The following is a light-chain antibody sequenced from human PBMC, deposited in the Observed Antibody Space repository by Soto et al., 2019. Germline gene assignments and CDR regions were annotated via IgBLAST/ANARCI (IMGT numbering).Light chain of an antibody. J-gene: IGKJ1*01. CDR1: QSVSSSY. Sequence: EIVLTQSPGTLSLSPGERATLSCRASQSVSSSYLAWYQQKPGQAPRLLIYGASSRATGIPDRFSGSGSGTDFTLTISRLEPEDIAVYYCQHYGYPQWTFGQGTKVEIK. V-gene: IGKV3-20*01. CDR3: QHYGYPQWT. CDR2: GAS.